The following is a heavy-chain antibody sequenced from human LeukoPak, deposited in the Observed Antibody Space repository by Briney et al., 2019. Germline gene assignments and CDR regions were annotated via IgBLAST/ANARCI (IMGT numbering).Heavy chain of an antibody. CDR3: ARVRIDSIYGMDV. CDR1: GFTFSSYC. Sequence: GGSLRLSCATSGFTFSSYCMSWVRQAPGKGLEWVANIKQDGSEKYYVDSVKGRFTISRDNAKNSLYVQMNSLRAEDTAVYYCARVRIDSIYGMDVWGQGTTVTVSS. CDR2: IKQDGSEK. D-gene: IGHD4-11*01. J-gene: IGHJ6*02. V-gene: IGHV3-7*01.